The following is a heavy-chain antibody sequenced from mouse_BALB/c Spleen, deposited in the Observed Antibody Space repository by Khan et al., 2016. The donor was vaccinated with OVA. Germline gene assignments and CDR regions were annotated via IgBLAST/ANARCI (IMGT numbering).Heavy chain of an antibody. J-gene: IGHJ3*01. V-gene: IGHV1S81*02. CDR1: GYTFTSYY. CDR2: INPNNGGT. D-gene: IGHD2-2*01. CDR3: TRSGYGSFVY. Sequence: QVQLQQPGAELVKPGASVKLSCKASGYTFTSYYMYWVKQRPGQGLEWIGEINPNNGGTNFNEKFKTKATLTVDKSSNTAYMQLSSLTSEDSAVYYCTRSGYGSFVYWGQGTLVTVSA.